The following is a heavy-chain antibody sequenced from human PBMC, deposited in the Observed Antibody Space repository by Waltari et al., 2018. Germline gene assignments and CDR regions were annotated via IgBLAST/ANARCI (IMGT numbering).Heavy chain of an antibody. Sequence: QLQLQASGPGLVKSSETLSLTCAVSGGSITRSAYYWVWLRQPPGKELEWIGSIYPSGDTYYHASLESRVRVSVDRSSNHFSMTLSSVTAADTAVYYCARRGDWLPLDAFDIWGQGTVVTVSS. CDR1: GGSITRSAYY. CDR3: ARRGDWLPLDAFDI. V-gene: IGHV4-39*02. D-gene: IGHD2-15*01. J-gene: IGHJ3*02. CDR2: IYPSGDT.